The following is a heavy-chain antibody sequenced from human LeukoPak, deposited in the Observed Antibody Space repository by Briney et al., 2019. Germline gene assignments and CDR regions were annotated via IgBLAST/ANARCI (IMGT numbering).Heavy chain of an antibody. CDR3: AKGRGYCTGGSCYSDY. Sequence: AGGSLILSCAASGFTFSSYAMSWIRQAPGKGLEWVSAISGSDGSTYYADSVKGRFTISRDNSKNTLYLQMNSLRVEDTAIYYCAKGRGYCTGGSCYSDYWGQGTLVTVSS. CDR1: GFTFSSYA. D-gene: IGHD2-15*01. CDR2: ISGSDGST. V-gene: IGHV3-23*01. J-gene: IGHJ4*02.